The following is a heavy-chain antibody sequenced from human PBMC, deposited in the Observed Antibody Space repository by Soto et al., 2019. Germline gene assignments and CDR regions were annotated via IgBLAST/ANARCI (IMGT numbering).Heavy chain of an antibody. J-gene: IGHJ4*02. Sequence: SETLSLTCTVSGGSINSGGYYWSWIRQHPGKGLEWIGYIYYSGDTYSNPSLKSRITMSVDTSKNQFSLRLTSVTAADTAVYYCAKVAVGATSVEGATDYWGQGTLVTVSS. CDR3: AKVAVGATSVEGATDY. CDR1: GGSINSGGYY. CDR2: IYYSGDT. V-gene: IGHV4-31*03. D-gene: IGHD1-26*01.